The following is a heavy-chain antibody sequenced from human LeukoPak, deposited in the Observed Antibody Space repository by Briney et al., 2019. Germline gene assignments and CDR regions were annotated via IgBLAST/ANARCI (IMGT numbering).Heavy chain of an antibody. CDR3: ARDIYGGNDY. CDR1: GYTLSSYS. D-gene: IGHD4/OR15-4a*01. CDR2: INQDGREK. V-gene: IGHV3-7*04. Sequence: PGGSLRLSCASSGYTLSSYSMSWARQAPGKGLEGVANINQDGREKRYVDSVKGRYPISRDNAKNSLYLKMNSLRAEDTAVYYCARDIYGGNDYWGQGNLVTVSS. J-gene: IGHJ4*02.